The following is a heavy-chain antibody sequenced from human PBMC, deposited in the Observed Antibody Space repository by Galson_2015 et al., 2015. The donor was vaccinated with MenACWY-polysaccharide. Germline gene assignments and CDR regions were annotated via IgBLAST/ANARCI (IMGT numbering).Heavy chain of an antibody. Sequence: SLRLSCAVSGFTFSDLYMDWVRQAPGKGLEWVGRTRNKARSYSTEYAAAVKDRFTISRDVSRNSLYLQMNSLKTEDTAVYYCVRAVPGAGPSWYIDYWGQGTQVTV. CDR2: TRNKARSYST. J-gene: IGHJ4*02. CDR1: GFTFSDLY. V-gene: IGHV3-72*01. CDR3: VRAVPGAGPSWYIDY. D-gene: IGHD4-17*01.